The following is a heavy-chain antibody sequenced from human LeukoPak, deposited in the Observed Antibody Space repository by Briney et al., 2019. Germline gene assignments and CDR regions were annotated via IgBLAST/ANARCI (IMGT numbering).Heavy chain of an antibody. CDR2: VYDIGST. CDR1: GGSRSSYY. J-gene: IGHJ6*03. CDR3: AGGGVYNSLHYYMDV. D-gene: IGHD5/OR15-5a*01. V-gene: IGHV4-59*01. Sequence: SETLSLTCTVSGGSRSSYYWSWIRQPPGKGLEWIGYVYDIGSTNYNPSFKNRVTISIDTSKNQFSLKLTSVTAADTAVYYCAGGGVYNSLHYYMDVWGKGTAVTISS.